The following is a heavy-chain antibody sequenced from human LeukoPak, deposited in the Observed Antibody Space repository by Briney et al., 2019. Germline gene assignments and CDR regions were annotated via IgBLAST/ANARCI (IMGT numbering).Heavy chain of an antibody. CDR3: ARDYGAGMDV. D-gene: IGHD4-17*01. V-gene: IGHV3-9*01. Sequence: GGSLRLSCAASGFTFDDYAMHWVRQAPGKGLEWVSGISWNSGSIGYADSVKGRFTISRDNAKNSLYLQMNSLRAEDTAVYYCARDYGAGMDVWGQGTTVTVSS. CDR1: GFTFDDYA. J-gene: IGHJ6*02. CDR2: ISWNSGSI.